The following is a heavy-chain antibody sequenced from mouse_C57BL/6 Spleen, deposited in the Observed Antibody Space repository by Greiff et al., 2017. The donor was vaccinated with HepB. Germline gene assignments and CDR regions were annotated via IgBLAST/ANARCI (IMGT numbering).Heavy chain of an antibody. CDR2: ITPSSGYT. J-gene: IGHJ1*03. V-gene: IGHV1-4*01. CDR3: ALDGYDGSSSPPSYWYFDV. CDR1: GYPFTSYT. Sequence: QVQLQQSGAELARPGASVKMSCKASGYPFTSYTMHWVKQRPGQGLEWIGYITPSSGYTTYKQKFKDKATLTADKSSSTAYMQLRSLTSDDSAVYYCALDGYDGSSSPPSYWYFDVWGTGTTVTVSS. D-gene: IGHD1-1*01.